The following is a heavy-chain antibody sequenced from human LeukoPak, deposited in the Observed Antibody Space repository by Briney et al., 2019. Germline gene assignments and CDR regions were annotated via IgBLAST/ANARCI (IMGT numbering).Heavy chain of an antibody. CDR2: ISGSGGST. J-gene: IGHJ6*03. CDR3: AKRPSSSPGPYYMDV. Sequence: GGSLRLSCAASGFTFSSYVMTWVRQAPGEGLEWVSAISGSGGSTYYADSVKGRFTISRDNSKNTLYLQMNSLRAEDTAVYYCAKRPSSSPGPYYMDVWGKGTTVSVSS. V-gene: IGHV3-23*01. CDR1: GFTFSSYV. D-gene: IGHD6-6*01.